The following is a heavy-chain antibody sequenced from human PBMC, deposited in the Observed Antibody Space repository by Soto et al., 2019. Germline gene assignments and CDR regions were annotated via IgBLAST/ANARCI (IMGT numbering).Heavy chain of an antibody. D-gene: IGHD2-15*01. J-gene: IGHJ4*02. CDR3: ARFPFVRSSCTNPRYFDY. Sequence: QVQLQQWGAGLLRPAETLSLTCAVYGGSFSGYYWTWIRQPPGKGLEWIGEINQSGFTSYNPSLERRVTMSVDTSKNQCSLMLSSVTAADTAVYYCARFPFVRSSCTNPRYFDYWGQGALVTVSS. CDR2: INQSGFT. V-gene: IGHV4-34*01. CDR1: GGSFSGYY.